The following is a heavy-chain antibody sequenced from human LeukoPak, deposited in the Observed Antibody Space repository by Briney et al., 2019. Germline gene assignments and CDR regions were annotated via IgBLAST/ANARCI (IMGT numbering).Heavy chain of an antibody. CDR2: ISGSGGST. Sequence: GGSLRLSCAASGFTFSSYAMSWVRQAPGKGLEWVSAISGSGGSTYYADSVKGRFTISRDNSKNTLYLQMNSVRAGDTAVYYCARASREGRGVDYGMDVWGQGTTVTVSS. CDR3: ARASREGRGVDYGMDV. V-gene: IGHV3-23*01. CDR1: GFTFSSYA. D-gene: IGHD3-10*01. J-gene: IGHJ6*02.